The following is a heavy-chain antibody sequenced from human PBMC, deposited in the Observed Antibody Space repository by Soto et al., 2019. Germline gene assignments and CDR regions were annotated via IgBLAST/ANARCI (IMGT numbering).Heavy chain of an antibody. CDR2: IIPIFGTV. J-gene: IGHJ6*02. Sequence: QVQLVQSGAEVKKPGSSVKVSCKASGGTFSSYAISWVRQAPGQGLEWMGGIIPIFGTVNYAQKFQGRVTITADDATSTAYRELSSLRSEDTAVYYCARHDCISSSCYYYYYYGMDVWGQGTTVTVSS. CDR1: GGTFSSYA. CDR3: ARHDCISSSCYYYYYYGMDV. D-gene: IGHD2-2*01. V-gene: IGHV1-69*12.